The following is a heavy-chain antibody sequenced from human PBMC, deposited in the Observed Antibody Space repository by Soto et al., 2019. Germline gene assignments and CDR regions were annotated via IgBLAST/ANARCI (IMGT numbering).Heavy chain of an antibody. CDR2: IYYSGST. CDR1: GGSISSYY. Sequence: SETLSLTCTVSGGSISSYYWSWIRQPPGKGLEWIGYIYYSGSTNYNPSLKSRVTISVDTSKNQFSLKLSSVTAADTAVHYCARDLGRTNPYYYYGMDVWGQGTTVTVSS. CDR3: ARDLGRTNPYYYYGMDV. D-gene: IGHD2-2*01. J-gene: IGHJ6*02. V-gene: IGHV4-59*01.